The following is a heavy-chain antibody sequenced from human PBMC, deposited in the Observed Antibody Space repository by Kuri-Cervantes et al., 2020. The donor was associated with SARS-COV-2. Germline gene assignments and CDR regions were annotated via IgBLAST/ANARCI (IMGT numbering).Heavy chain of an antibody. D-gene: IGHD4-11*01. CDR1: GGSISSGSYY. CDR3: ARMGPITYSNLYYFDY. V-gene: IGHV4-61*09. Sequence: SETLSLTCTVSGGSISSGSYYWSWIRQPAGKGLEWIGYIYTSGSTNYNPSLKSRVTISVDTSKNQFSLKLSSVTAADTAVYYCARMGPITYSNLYYFDYWGQGTLVTVSS. CDR2: IYTSGST. J-gene: IGHJ4*02.